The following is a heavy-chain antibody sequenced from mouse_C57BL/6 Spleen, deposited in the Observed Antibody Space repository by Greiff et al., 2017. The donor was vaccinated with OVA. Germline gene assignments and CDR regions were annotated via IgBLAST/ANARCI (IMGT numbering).Heavy chain of an antibody. Sequence: QVQLQQPGAELVKPGASVKLSCKASGYTFTSYWMHWVKQRPGQGLEWIGMIHPNSGSTNYNEKFKSKATLTVDKSSSTAYMQLSSLTSEDSAVYYCARAFYYSNPGYYAMDYWGQGTSVTVSS. CDR3: ARAFYYSNPGYYAMDY. D-gene: IGHD2-5*01. CDR1: GYTFTSYW. V-gene: IGHV1-64*01. CDR2: IHPNSGST. J-gene: IGHJ4*01.